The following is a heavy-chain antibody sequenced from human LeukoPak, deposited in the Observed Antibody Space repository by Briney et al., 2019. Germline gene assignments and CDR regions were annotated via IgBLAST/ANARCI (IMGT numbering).Heavy chain of an antibody. V-gene: IGHV4-34*01. CDR2: INHSGST. CDR1: GGSFSGYY. J-gene: IGHJ6*02. Sequence: SETLSLTCAVYGGSFSGYYWSWIRQPPGKGLEWIGEINHSGSTNYNPSLKSRVTISVDTSKNQFSLKLSSVTAADTAVYYCATGITIFGVVPDYGMDVWGQGTTVTVSS. CDR3: ATGITIFGVVPDYGMDV. D-gene: IGHD3-3*01.